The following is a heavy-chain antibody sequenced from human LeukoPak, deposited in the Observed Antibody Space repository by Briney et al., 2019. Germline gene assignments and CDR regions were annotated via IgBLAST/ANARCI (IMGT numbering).Heavy chain of an antibody. V-gene: IGHV3-30*18. J-gene: IGHJ4*02. CDR1: GFTFSSYG. D-gene: IGHD2-2*01. CDR2: ISYDGSNK. CDR3: AKDRDIVVVPGGIRQGLEY. Sequence: GGSLRLSCAASGFTFSSYGMHWVRQAPGKGLEWVAVISYDGSNKYYADSVKGRFTISRDNSKNTLYLQMNSLRAEDTSVYYCAKDRDIVVVPGGIRQGLEYWGQGTLVTVSS.